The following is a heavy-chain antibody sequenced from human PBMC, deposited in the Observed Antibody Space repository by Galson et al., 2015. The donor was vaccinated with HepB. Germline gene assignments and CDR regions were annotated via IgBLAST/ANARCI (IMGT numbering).Heavy chain of an antibody. J-gene: IGHJ4*02. CDR2: INVANGNT. CDR3: ARELNRGPALGY. V-gene: IGHV1-3*01. D-gene: IGHD3-10*01. CDR1: GYTFTNNA. Sequence: SVKVSCKASGYTFTNNAMHWVRQAPGQRLEWVGWINVANGNTKYAQKFQGRVTINRDTSASTVYMGLSSLRSEDTAVYYCARELNRGPALGYWGQGTLVTVSS.